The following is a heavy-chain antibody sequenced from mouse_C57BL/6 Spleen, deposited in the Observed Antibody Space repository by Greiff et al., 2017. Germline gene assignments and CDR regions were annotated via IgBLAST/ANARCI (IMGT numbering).Heavy chain of an antibody. D-gene: IGHD1-1*01. V-gene: IGHV1-64*01. CDR3: ARRGRNTTVKDYFHY. CDR1: GYTFTSYW. J-gene: IGHJ2*01. Sequence: QVQLQQPGAELVKPGASVKLSCKASGYTFTSYWMHWVKQRPGQGLEWIGMIHPNSGSTNYNEKFKSKDTLTVDKSSSTAYMQLSSLTSEDSAVYYCARRGRNTTVKDYFHYWGQGTTLPVSS. CDR2: IHPNSGST.